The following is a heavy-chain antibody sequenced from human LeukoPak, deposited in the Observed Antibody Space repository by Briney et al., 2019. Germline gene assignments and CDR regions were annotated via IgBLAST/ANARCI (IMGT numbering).Heavy chain of an antibody. V-gene: IGHV3-49*04. CDR1: GFTFGDYA. CDR2: IRSKAYGGTT. J-gene: IGHJ4*02. Sequence: GGSLRLSCTASGFTFGDYAMSWVRQAPGKGLEWVGFIRSKAYGGTTEYAASVKGRFTISRDDSKSIAYLQMNSLKTEDTAVYYCASGPGWNDYWGQGTRVTVSS. D-gene: IGHD3-10*01. CDR3: ASGPGWNDY.